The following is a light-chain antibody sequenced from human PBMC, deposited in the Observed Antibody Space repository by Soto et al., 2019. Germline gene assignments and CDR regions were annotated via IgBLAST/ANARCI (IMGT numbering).Light chain of an antibody. CDR2: ATS. CDR1: QSVSSTF. CDR3: QQYGSSLLT. J-gene: IGKJ4*01. V-gene: IGKV3-20*01. Sequence: EIVLTQSPGTLSLSPGERATLSCRASQSVSSTFLAWYQQKPGQAPRLLIYATSNRATGIPARFSGSGSGTDFTLTISSLEPEDFAVYYCQQYGSSLLTFGGGTKVDIK.